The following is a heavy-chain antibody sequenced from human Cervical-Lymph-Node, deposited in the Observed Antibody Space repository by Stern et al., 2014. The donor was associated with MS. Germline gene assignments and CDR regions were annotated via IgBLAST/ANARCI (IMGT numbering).Heavy chain of an antibody. D-gene: IGHD3-3*01. CDR3: ARVTAAVFGGAFDI. CDR1: GDSVRSGSDS. V-gene: IGHV4-61*01. J-gene: IGHJ3*02. CDR2: ISDIGST. Sequence: HVQLQESGPGLVKPSETLSLTCTVSGDSVRSGSDSWSLIRQSPGQGLEWIAYISDIGSTNYNPSLKSRVTISMDTSKNQFSLRLNSVTTADTAVYYCARVTAAVFGGAFDIWGQGTVVTVSS.